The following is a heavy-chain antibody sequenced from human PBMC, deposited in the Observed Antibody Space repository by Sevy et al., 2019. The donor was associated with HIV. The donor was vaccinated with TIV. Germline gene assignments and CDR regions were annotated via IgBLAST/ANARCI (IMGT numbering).Heavy chain of an antibody. V-gene: IGHV3-33*01. CDR2: IWYDGSNK. J-gene: IGHJ4*02. Sequence: GGSLRLSCAASAFTFSSYGMHWVRQAPGKGLEWVAVIWYDGSNKYYADSVKGRFTISRDNSKNTLYLQMNSLRAEDTAVYYCARDGDTAVGYYFDYRGQGTLVTVSS. CDR1: AFTFSSYG. D-gene: IGHD5-18*01. CDR3: ARDGDTAVGYYFDY.